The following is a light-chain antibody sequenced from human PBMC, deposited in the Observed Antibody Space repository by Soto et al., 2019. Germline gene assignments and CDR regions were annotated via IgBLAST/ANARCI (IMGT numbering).Light chain of an antibody. Sequence: EIVLTQSPVARSMSPGERANLSCRCSQRVDGNYLAWYIQIPGQAPRLLIHGASNRATGIPDRFSGSGSGTDFTITITRLENEDPEMYYCQQYDTLPRTFGHGTTGDLK. V-gene: IGKV3-20*01. J-gene: IGKJ3*01. CDR3: QQYDTLPRT. CDR2: GAS. CDR1: QRVDGNY.